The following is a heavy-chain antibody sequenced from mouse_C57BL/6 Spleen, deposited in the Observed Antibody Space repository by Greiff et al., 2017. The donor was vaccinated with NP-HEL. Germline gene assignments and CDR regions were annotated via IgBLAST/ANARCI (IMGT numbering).Heavy chain of an antibody. CDR2: INYDGSST. CDR3: AREGYGSSYDGYYYAMDY. V-gene: IGHV5-16*01. D-gene: IGHD1-1*01. CDR1: GFTFSDYY. Sequence: EVKLQESEGGLVQPGRSMKLSCTASGFTFSDYYMAWVRQVPEKGLEWVANINYDGSSTYYLDSLKSRFIISRDNAKNILYLQMSSLKSEDTATYYCAREGYGSSYDGYYYAMDYWGQGTSVTVSS. J-gene: IGHJ4*01.